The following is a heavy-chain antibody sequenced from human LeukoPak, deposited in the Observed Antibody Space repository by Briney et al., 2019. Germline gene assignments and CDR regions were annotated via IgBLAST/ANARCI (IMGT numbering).Heavy chain of an antibody. Sequence: SVKVSCKASGGTFSSYAISWVRQAPGQGLEWMGGIIPIFGTANYAQKFQGRVTITTDESTSTAYMELSSLRAEDTAVYYCARDTPRGWYLDYWGQGTLVTVSS. V-gene: IGHV1-69*05. J-gene: IGHJ4*02. D-gene: IGHD6-19*01. CDR1: GGTFSSYA. CDR3: ARDTPRGWYLDY. CDR2: IIPIFGTA.